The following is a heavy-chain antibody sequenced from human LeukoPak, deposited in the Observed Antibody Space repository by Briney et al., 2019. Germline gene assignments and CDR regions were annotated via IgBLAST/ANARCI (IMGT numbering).Heavy chain of an antibody. Sequence: GGSLRLSCVASGFTFSSYAMSWVRQAPGKWLEWVSAFSGSGGSTYSADSVKGRFTISRDNSKNTLYLQMNRLRAEDTAVYYCAKGIRSSVTKLNYFDYWGQGTLVTVSS. D-gene: IGHD4-17*01. J-gene: IGHJ4*02. CDR2: FSGSGGST. CDR3: AKGIRSSVTKLNYFDY. V-gene: IGHV3-23*01. CDR1: GFTFSSYA.